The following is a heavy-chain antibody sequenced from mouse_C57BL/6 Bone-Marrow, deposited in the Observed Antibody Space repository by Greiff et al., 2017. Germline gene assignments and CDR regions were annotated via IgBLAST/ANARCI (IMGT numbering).Heavy chain of an antibody. CDR2: IWGVGST. Sequence: VKLQESGPGLVAPSQSLSITCTVSGFSLTSYGVDWVRQSPGKGLEWLGVIWGVGSTNYNSALKSRLSISKDNSKSQVFLKMNSLQTDDTAMYYCASSHWDGAMDYWGQGTSVTVSS. CDR3: ASSHWDGAMDY. V-gene: IGHV2-6*01. J-gene: IGHJ4*01. CDR1: GFSLTSYG. D-gene: IGHD4-1*01.